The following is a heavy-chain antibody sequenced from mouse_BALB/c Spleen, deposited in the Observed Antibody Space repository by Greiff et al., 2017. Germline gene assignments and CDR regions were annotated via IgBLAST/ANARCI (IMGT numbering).Heavy chain of an antibody. V-gene: IGHV14-1*02. CDR2: IDPENGNT. Sequence: VQLKQSGAELVRPGALVKLSCKASGFNIKDYYMHWVKQRPEQGLEWIGWIDPENGNTIYDPKFQGKASITADTSSNTAYLQLSSLTSEDTAVYYCARGYGNYVDAYWGQGTLVTVSA. J-gene: IGHJ3*01. CDR1: GFNIKDYY. CDR3: ARGYGNYVDAY. D-gene: IGHD2-10*02.